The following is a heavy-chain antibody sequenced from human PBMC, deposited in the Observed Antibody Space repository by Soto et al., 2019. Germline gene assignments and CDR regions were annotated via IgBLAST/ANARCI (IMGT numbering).Heavy chain of an antibody. CDR2: ISAYNGNT. D-gene: IGHD2-2*01. Sequence: ASVKVSCKASGYTFTSYGISWVRQAPGQGHEWMGWISAYNGNTNYAQKLQGRVTMTTDTSTSTAYKELRSLRSDDTAVYYCAREWPLLPGGFAPWGQGTLVTVSP. CDR1: GYTFTSYG. J-gene: IGHJ5*02. CDR3: AREWPLLPGGFAP. V-gene: IGHV1-18*01.